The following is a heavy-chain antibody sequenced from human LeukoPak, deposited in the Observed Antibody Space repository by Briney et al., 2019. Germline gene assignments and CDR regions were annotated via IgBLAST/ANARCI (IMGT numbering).Heavy chain of an antibody. J-gene: IGHJ4*02. CDR3: AGGASIAARPFDY. D-gene: IGHD6-6*01. CDR1: GDSISNYY. Sequence: SETLSLTCTVSGDSISNYYWNWIRQPAGKGLEWIGRIYTSESTNYNPSLKSRVTTSVDTSKNQFSLKLSSVTAADTAVYYCAGGASIAARPFDYWGQGTLVTVSS. CDR2: IYTSEST. V-gene: IGHV4-4*07.